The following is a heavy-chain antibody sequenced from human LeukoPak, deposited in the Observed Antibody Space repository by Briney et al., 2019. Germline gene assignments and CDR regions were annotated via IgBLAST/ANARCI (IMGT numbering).Heavy chain of an antibody. CDR1: GFTFSSYW. CDR2: IKGDERST. V-gene: IGHV3-74*01. CDR3: VRGQLWSYYHDY. J-gene: IGHJ4*02. Sequence: PGGSLRLSCAASGFTFSSYWLHWVRQAPGKGLMWVSRIKGDERSTNYADSVRGRFTISRDNAKNTVYLEMNSLRAEDTAVYYCVRGQLWSYYHDYWGQGTLVTVSS. D-gene: IGHD5-18*01.